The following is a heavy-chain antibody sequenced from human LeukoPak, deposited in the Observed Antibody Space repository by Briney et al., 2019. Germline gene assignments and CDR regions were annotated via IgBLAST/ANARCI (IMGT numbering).Heavy chain of an antibody. CDR1: GFTFSSYS. D-gene: IGHD6-13*01. CDR3: AKYSSSSNYYYGMDV. J-gene: IGHJ6*02. V-gene: IGHV3-21*01. Sequence: GGSLRLSCAASGFTFSSYSMNWVRQAPGKGLEWVSSISSSSSYIYYADSVKGRFTISRDNAKNSLYLQMNSLRAEDTAVYYCAKYSSSSNYYYGMDVWGQGTTVTVSS. CDR2: ISSSSSYI.